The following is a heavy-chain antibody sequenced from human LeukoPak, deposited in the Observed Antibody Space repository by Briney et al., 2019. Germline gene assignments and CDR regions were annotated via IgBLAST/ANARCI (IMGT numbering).Heavy chain of an antibody. J-gene: IGHJ6*02. CDR3: ARGRTVLRFLEWSDYYGMDV. CDR2: MNPNSGNT. D-gene: IGHD3-3*01. V-gene: IGHV1-8*01. Sequence: GASVKVSCKASGYTFTSYDINWVRQATGQGPEWMGWMNPNSGNTGYAQKFQGRVTMTRNTSISTAYMELSSLRSEDTAVYYCARGRTVLRFLEWSDYYGMDVWGQGTTVTVSS. CDR1: GYTFTSYD.